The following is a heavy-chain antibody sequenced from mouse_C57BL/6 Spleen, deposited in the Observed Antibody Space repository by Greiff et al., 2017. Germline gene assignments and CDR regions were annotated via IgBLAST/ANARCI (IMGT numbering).Heavy chain of an antibody. V-gene: IGHV1-80*01. CDR2: IYPGDGDT. J-gene: IGHJ2*01. CDR3: ERGITTVVRDY. Sequence: QVHVKQSGAELVKPGASVKISCKASGYAFSSYCMNWVKQRPGKGLEWIGQIYPGDGDTNYNGKFKGKATMTADKSSSTAYMQLSSLTSEDSAVCFCERGITTVVRDYWGQGTTLTVSS. CDR1: GYAFSSYC. D-gene: IGHD1-1*01.